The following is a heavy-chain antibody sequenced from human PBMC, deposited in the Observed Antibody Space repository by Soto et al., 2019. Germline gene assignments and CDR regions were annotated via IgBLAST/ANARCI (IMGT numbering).Heavy chain of an antibody. CDR1: GDSVSSNSAA. CDR3: ARSIGYCSGGSCYESDAFDI. CDR2: TYYRSKWYN. Sequence: SQTLSLTCAISGDSVSSNSAAWNWIRQSPSRGLEWLGRTYYRSKWYNDYAVSVKSRITINPDTSKNQFSLQLNSVTPEDTAVYYCARSIGYCSGGSCYESDAFDIWGQGTMVTVSS. J-gene: IGHJ3*02. V-gene: IGHV6-1*01. D-gene: IGHD2-15*01.